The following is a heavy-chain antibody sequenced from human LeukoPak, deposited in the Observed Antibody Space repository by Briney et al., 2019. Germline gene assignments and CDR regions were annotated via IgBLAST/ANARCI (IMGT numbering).Heavy chain of an antibody. CDR1: GGSLSGYY. D-gene: IGHD1-26*01. V-gene: IGHV3-23*01. CDR3: AKKVVVGATSPYSDFQD. J-gene: IGHJ1*01. CDR2: ISGSGVTT. Sequence: ETLSLTCAVYGGSLSGYYWSWVRQAPGKGLEWVSAISGSGVTTHYAGSVKGRFSISRDNSKNTLYLQMNSLRAEDTALYYCAKKVVVGATSPYSDFQDWGQGTLVTVSS.